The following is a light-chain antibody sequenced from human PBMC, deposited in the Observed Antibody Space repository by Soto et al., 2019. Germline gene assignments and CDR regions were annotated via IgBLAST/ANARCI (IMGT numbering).Light chain of an antibody. J-gene: IGKJ4*01. Sequence: EIVLTQSPGTLSLSPGERATLSCRASQSVSSSYLAWYQQKPGQAPRLLIYGASSRPTGIPDRFSGSVSGTDFTLTISRLEPEDFAVYYCQQYGSSPPLTFGGGTKAEIK. V-gene: IGKV3-20*01. CDR3: QQYGSSPPLT. CDR2: GAS. CDR1: QSVSSSY.